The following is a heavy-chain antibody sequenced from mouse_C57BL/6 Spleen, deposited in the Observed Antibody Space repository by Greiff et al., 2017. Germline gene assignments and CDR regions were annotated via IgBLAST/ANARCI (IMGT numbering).Heavy chain of an antibody. D-gene: IGHD2-3*01. J-gene: IGHJ4*01. V-gene: IGHV5-17*01. CDR2: ISSGSSTI. Sequence: EVKLVESGGGLVKPGGSLKLSCAASGFTFSDYGMHWVRQAPEKGLEWVAYISSGSSTIYYADTVKGRFTISRDNAKNTLFLQMTSLRSEDTAMYYCARDGYYVGYYAMDYWGQGTSVTVSS. CDR1: GFTFSDYG. CDR3: ARDGYYVGYYAMDY.